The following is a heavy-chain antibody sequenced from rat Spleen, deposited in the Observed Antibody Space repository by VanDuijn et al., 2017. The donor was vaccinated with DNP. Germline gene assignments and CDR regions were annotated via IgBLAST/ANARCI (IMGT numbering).Heavy chain of an antibody. CDR2: ISYEGSRT. CDR1: GFTFSDYY. CDR3: TRGVYYYSATYWYFDF. V-gene: IGHV5-22*01. Sequence: EVQLVESGGGLVQPGRSLKLSCAASGFTFSDYYMAWVRQAPKKGLEWVAYISYEGSRTYYRDSVKGRFTLSRDDSTSTLYLQMDSLRSEDTATYYCTRGVYYYSATYWYFDFWGPGTMVTVSS. J-gene: IGHJ1*01. D-gene: IGHD1-1*01.